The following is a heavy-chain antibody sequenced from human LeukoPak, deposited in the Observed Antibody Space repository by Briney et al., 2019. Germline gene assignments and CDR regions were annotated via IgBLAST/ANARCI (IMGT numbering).Heavy chain of an antibody. J-gene: IGHJ4*02. D-gene: IGHD2-15*01. CDR2: ISSSSSYI. V-gene: IGHV3-21*01. Sequence: GGSLRLSCAASGFTFSSYSMNWVRQAPGKGLEWVSSISSSSSYIYYADSVKGRFTISRDNAKNSLYLQMNSLRAEDTAVYYCASWGGGYCSGGSCYGKDYWGQGTLVTVSS. CDR3: ASWGGGYCSGGSCYGKDY. CDR1: GFTFSSYS.